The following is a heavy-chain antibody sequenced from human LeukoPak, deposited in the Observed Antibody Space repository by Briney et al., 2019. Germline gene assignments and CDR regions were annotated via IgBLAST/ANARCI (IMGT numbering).Heavy chain of an antibody. CDR1: GGSFSGYY. J-gene: IGHJ4*02. D-gene: IGHD2-8*01. V-gene: IGHV4-34*01. CDR3: ARGEWWHELEFDY. Sequence: PSQTLSLTRAVYGGSFSGYYWSWIRQPPGPRLGWIGEINHSGSTTDSPSLKSRVTMSVDTSKNPFSLQLSSVTAADTAVYYCARGEWWHELEFDYWGQGTLVTVSS. CDR2: INHSGST.